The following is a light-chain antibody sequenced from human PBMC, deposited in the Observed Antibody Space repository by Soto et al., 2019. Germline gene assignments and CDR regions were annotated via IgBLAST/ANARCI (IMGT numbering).Light chain of an antibody. CDR3: QHCYSPWT. Sequence: DIVMTQSPDSLAVSLGERATINCKSSQSVLYSSNNKNYLAWYQQKPGQHPKLLIYWASTRESGVPDRFSGSGSGTDFTLTISRLQAEDVEVYDCQHCYSPWTFGQGTKVEIK. CDR2: WAS. CDR1: QSVLYSSNNKNY. J-gene: IGKJ1*01. V-gene: IGKV4-1*01.